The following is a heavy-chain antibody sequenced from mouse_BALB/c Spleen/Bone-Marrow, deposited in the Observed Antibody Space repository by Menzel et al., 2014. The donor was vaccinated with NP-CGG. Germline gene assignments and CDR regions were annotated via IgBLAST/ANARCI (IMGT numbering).Heavy chain of an antibody. CDR3: ARLDSSGSNYFDC. D-gene: IGHD3-2*01. V-gene: IGHV5-9-4*01. Sequence: EVQRVESGGGLVKPGGSLKLACAASGFSFNTYAMSWVRQSPEKRLEWVATINSGGSYTYYPDTVTGRSTISRDNAKNTLYLEMSSLRSEDAAMYYCARLDSSGSNYFDCWGQGTTLTVSS. J-gene: IGHJ2*01. CDR2: INSGGSYT. CDR1: GFSFNTYA.